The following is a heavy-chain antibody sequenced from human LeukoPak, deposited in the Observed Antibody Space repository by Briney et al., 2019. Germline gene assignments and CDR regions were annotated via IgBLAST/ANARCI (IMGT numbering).Heavy chain of an antibody. J-gene: IGHJ5*01. V-gene: IGHV4-59*08. CDR2: IYNSGLT. CDR1: GGPISGYY. D-gene: IGHD4-11*01. CDR3: ARSVPSLDYLFDS. Sequence: SETLSLTCTVSGGPISGYYWTWIGHLPGKGLEGIGYIYNSGLTNYNPSLKSRVTVSVDTSKNHLSLRLTSVTAADTAVYYCARSVPSLDYLFDSWGHGTLVTVSS.